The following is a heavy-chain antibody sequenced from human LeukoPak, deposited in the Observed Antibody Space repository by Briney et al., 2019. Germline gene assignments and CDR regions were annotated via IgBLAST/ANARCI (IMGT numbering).Heavy chain of an antibody. Sequence: SETLSLTCNVSGGSISSTSNYWGWIRQPPGKGLEWIGSVYYSGSTYYSPSLKSRVTMSVDTSKSQFSLTLSSVTAADTAVYYCARDADYDSSGYYFDAFDIWGQGTMVTVSS. V-gene: IGHV4-39*07. CDR3: ARDADYDSSGYYFDAFDI. CDR2: VYYSGST. J-gene: IGHJ3*02. CDR1: GGSISSTSNY. D-gene: IGHD3-22*01.